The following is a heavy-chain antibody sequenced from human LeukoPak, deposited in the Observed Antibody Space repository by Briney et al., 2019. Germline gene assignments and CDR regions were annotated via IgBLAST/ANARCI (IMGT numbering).Heavy chain of an antibody. CDR1: GFTSDDYA. V-gene: IGHV3-9*02. Sequence: GGSLRLSCAASGFTSDDYAMHWVRQAPGKGLEWVSGISWNSFSIGYADSVKGRFTISRDNAKNSLYLQMNSLRAEDTALYYCAREAQVNWNYFLYYYYYMDVWGKGTTVTVSS. D-gene: IGHD1-7*01. J-gene: IGHJ6*03. CDR3: AREAQVNWNYFLYYYYYMDV. CDR2: ISWNSFSI.